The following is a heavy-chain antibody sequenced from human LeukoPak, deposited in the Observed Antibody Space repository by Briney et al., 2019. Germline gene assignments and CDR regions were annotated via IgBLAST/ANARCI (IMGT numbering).Heavy chain of an antibody. CDR1: GFTFSNYN. CDR3: AKDMGVAAISSNYYYGMGV. CDR2: ISSSSSYI. J-gene: IGHJ6*02. V-gene: IGHV3-21*04. D-gene: IGHD2-15*01. Sequence: GGSQRLCCAASGFTFSNYNMNWVRQAPGKGVEWVSSISSSSSYIYYADSVKGRFTISRDNAKNSLYLQMNSLRAEDTALYYCAKDMGVAAISSNYYYGMGVWGQGTTVTVSS.